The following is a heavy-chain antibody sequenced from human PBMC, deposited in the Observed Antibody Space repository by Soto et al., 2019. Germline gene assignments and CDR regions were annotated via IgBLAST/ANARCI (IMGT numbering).Heavy chain of an antibody. CDR3: ERRDNSGFPDY. J-gene: IGHJ4*02. Sequence: ESLKLSCKTSGYSFSTYWIGWVLQMPGKGLEWMGIIYPDNSDTRYSPSFQGQGTLSADKSISTAYLQWSSLKASDTAMYYSERRDNSGFPDYWGQGTLVTVSS. CDR1: GYSFSTYW. CDR2: IYPDNSDT. V-gene: IGHV5-51*01. D-gene: IGHD3-22*01.